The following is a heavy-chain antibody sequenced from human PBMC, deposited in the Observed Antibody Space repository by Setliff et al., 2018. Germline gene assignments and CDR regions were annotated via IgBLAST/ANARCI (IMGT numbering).Heavy chain of an antibody. CDR2: IITNTGKT. CDR3: ARFGGSCSSSSCYASDL. D-gene: IGHD2-2*01. V-gene: IGHV1-18*01. Sequence: ASVKVSCKASGYTFTNYGFTWVRQAPGQGLEWMGMIITNTGKTSYPKKFQGRVTMTTEPYTGTGYMELRSLTSDDTAVYFCARFGGSCSSSSCYASDLWGQGTMVTVSS. J-gene: IGHJ3*01. CDR1: GYTFTNYG.